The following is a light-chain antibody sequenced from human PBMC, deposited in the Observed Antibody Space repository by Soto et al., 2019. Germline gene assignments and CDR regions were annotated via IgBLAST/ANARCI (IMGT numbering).Light chain of an antibody. CDR2: AAS. CDR1: QGISSY. V-gene: IGKV1-8*01. J-gene: IGKJ1*01. CDR3: QQYYSYPPT. Sequence: AIRMIQSPSSLSASKGDRVTITCRASQGISSYLAWYQQKPGKAPKLLIYAASTLQSGVPSRFSGSGSGTDFTLTISCLQSEDFATYYCQQYYSYPPTFGQGTKVDIK.